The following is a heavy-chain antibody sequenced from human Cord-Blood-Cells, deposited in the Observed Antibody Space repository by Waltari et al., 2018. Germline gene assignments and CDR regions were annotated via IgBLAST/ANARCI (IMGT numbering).Heavy chain of an antibody. Sequence: QLQLQESGPGLVKPSETLSLTCTVSGGSISSSSYYWGWIRQPPGKGLEWIGSIYYSGITYYNPSLKSRFTISVDTSKNQFSLKLSSVTAADTAVYYCARQGYDFWSGYLNWFDPWGQGTLVTVSS. V-gene: IGHV4-39*01. CDR2: IYYSGIT. CDR3: ARQGYDFWSGYLNWFDP. J-gene: IGHJ5*02. CDR1: GGSISSSSYY. D-gene: IGHD3-3*01.